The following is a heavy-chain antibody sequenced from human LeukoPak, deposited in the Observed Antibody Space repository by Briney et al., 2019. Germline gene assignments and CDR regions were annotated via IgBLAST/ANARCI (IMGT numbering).Heavy chain of an antibody. CDR3: ARAIDLPNYYYYMDV. CDR2: ISAYNGNT. J-gene: IGHJ6*03. Sequence: ASVKVSCKASGYTFTSYGISWVRQAPGQGLEWMGWISAYNGNTNYAQKLQGRVTMTTDTSTSTAYMELRSLRSDDTAVYYCARAIDLPNYYYYMDVWGKGTTVTVSS. V-gene: IGHV1-18*01. CDR1: GYTFTSYG.